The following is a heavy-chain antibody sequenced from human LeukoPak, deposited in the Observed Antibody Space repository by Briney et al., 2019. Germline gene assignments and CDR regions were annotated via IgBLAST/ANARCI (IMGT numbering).Heavy chain of an antibody. CDR2: ISGSGGST. V-gene: IGHV3-23*01. J-gene: IGHJ4*02. CDR1: GFTFSSYG. D-gene: IGHD3-10*01. CDR3: AKGARVGAGRYYFDY. Sequence: GGSLRLSCAASGFTFSSYGMHWVRQAPGKGLEWVSAISGSGGSTYYADSVKGRFTISRDSSKNTLYLQMNSLRAEDTAVYYCAKGARVGAGRYYFDYWGQGALVTVSS.